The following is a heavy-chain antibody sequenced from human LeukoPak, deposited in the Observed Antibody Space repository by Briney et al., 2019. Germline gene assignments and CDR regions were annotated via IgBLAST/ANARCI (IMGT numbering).Heavy chain of an antibody. CDR3: ATRGSGSYYLYFDY. CDR2: FDPEDGET. D-gene: IGHD1-26*01. Sequence: ASVTVSCKVSGYTLTELSMHWVRQAPGKGLGCVGGFDPEDGETIYAQKFQGRVTMTEDTSTDTAYMELSSLRSEDTAVYYCATRGSGSYYLYFDYWGQGTLVTVSS. CDR1: GYTLTELS. V-gene: IGHV1-24*01. J-gene: IGHJ4*02.